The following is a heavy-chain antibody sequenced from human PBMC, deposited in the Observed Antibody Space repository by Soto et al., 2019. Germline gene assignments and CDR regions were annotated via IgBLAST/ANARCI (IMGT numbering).Heavy chain of an antibody. Sequence: PSETLSLTCTVSGGSVSSGSDYWSWIRQPPGKGLEWIGYIYYSGSTNYNPSLKSRVTISVGTSKNQFSLKLSSVTAADTAVYYCARGSLNVDSFDYWGQGTLVTVSS. D-gene: IGHD5-12*01. V-gene: IGHV4-61*01. CDR2: IYYSGST. CDR3: ARGSLNVDSFDY. J-gene: IGHJ4*02. CDR1: GGSVSSGSDY.